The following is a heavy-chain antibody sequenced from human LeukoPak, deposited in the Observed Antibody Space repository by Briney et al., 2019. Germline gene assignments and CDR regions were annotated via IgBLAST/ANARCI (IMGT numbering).Heavy chain of an antibody. J-gene: IGHJ5*02. D-gene: IGHD4-11*01. Sequence: PAGSLRLSCAASGFTFSSYAMTWVRQAPGKGLEWVSTIGGSGAGTYYADSVKGRFTISRDNSKNTLYLQMNSLRAEDTAVYYCAKDPRLHWFDPWGQGTLVTVSS. V-gene: IGHV3-23*01. CDR3: AKDPRLHWFDP. CDR1: GFTFSSYA. CDR2: IGGSGAGT.